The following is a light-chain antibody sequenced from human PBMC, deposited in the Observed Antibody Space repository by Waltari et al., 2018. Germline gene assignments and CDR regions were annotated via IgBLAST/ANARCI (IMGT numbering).Light chain of an antibody. V-gene: IGLV2-14*01. Sequence: QSALTQPASVSGSPGPSLTISCTGTNTDVGAYNYVPWFQQHPGKAPKLILYEVSNRPSGVSNRFSDSKSGNTASLTISGLQAEDEADYYCNSYTSSSSLDGSVVFGGGTKVTVL. CDR3: NSYTSSSSLDGSVV. CDR2: EVS. CDR1: NTDVGAYNY. J-gene: IGLJ2*01.